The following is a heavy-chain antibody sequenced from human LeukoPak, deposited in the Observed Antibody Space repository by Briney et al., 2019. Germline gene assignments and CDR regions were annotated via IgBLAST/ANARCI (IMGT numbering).Heavy chain of an antibody. CDR3: AKVGRGSSDAFDI. J-gene: IGHJ3*02. V-gene: IGHV3-48*01. CDR1: GFTFSTYS. CDR2: ISSRSGTI. Sequence: GGSLRLSCAASGFTFSTYSMNWVRQAPGKGLEWVSYISSRSGTIHYADSVKGRFTISRDNSKNTLYLQMNSLRAEDTAVYYCAKVGRGSSDAFDIWGQGTMVTVSS. D-gene: IGHD3-10*01.